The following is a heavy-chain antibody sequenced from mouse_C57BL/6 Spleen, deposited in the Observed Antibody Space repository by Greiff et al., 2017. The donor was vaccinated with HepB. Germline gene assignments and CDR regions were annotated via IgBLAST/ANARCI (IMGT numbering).Heavy chain of an antibody. CDR2: IDPETGGT. CDR1: GYTFTDYE. Sequence: VQLQESGAELVRPGASVTLSCKASGYTFTDYEMHWVKQTPVHGLEWIGDIDPETGGTAYNQKFKGRAILTADESSSTAYMGLHSLTSEDSAVYYCTTSETAQGTVDDWGKGTLVTVSA. V-gene: IGHV1-15*01. CDR3: TTSETAQGTVDD. J-gene: IGHJ3*01. D-gene: IGHD3-2*02.